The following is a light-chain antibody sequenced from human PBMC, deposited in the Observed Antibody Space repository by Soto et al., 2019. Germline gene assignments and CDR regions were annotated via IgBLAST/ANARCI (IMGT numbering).Light chain of an antibody. J-gene: IGKJ2*01. Sequence: EIVMTQSPATLSVSPGERATLSCKASQSVSIDVAWYQQTPGQAPRLLIYGASTRATGIPDRFSGSGSGTEFTLTISSLQSEDFAVYYCHQYDDGPYTFGQGTK. CDR1: QSVSID. CDR3: HQYDDGPYT. CDR2: GAS. V-gene: IGKV3-15*01.